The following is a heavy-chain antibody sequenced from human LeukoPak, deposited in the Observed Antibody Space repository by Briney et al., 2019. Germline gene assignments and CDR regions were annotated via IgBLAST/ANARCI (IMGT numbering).Heavy chain of an antibody. CDR3: AGDKSYWGGNIDY. CDR2: INPNSGGT. Sequence: SSVTVSCKASGYTFTGYYMHWLRQAPGQGLEWMGWINPNSGGTNYAQNSQERVTMTRDTSISTAYMELSRLSSDDKAGYYCAGDKSYWGGNIDYWGQGSPATV. J-gene: IGHJ4*02. CDR1: GYTFTGYY. D-gene: IGHD7-27*01. V-gene: IGHV1-2*02.